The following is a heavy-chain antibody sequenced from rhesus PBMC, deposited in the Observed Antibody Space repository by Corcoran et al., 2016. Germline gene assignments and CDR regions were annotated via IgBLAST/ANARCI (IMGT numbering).Heavy chain of an antibody. Sequence: QVQLQESGPGLVKPSETLSLTCAVSGASISSYWWSWIRQPPGKGLEWIGEINGNSGSTYYNPSLKSRVTISKDASKNQFSLKLSSVTAADTAVYYCASGRSYFDFWGQGVLVTVSS. CDR2: INGNSGST. CDR1: GASISSYW. CDR3: ASGRSYFDF. D-gene: IGHD6-25*01. V-gene: IGHV4-80*01. J-gene: IGHJ4*01.